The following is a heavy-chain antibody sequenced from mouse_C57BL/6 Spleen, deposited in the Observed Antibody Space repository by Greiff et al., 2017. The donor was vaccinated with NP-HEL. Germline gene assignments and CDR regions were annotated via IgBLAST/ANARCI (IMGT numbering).Heavy chain of an antibody. V-gene: IGHV1-39*01. CDR1: GYSFTDYN. CDR2: INPNYGTT. Sequence: EVKLVESGPELVKPGASVKISCNASGYSFTDYNMNWVKQSTGKSLEWIGVINPNYGTTRYHHKFKGKATLTVDQSSSTAYMQLNSLAAEDAAVYCCAREWEGYWGQGTTLTVSS. D-gene: IGHD1-3*01. J-gene: IGHJ2*01. CDR3: AREWEGY.